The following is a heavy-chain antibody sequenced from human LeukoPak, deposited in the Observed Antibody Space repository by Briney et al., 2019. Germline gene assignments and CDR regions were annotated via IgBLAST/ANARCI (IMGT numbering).Heavy chain of an antibody. CDR3: ARDYYDSSGYYHVGYFDY. J-gene: IGHJ4*02. D-gene: IGHD3-22*01. V-gene: IGHV3-7*01. CDR1: GFTFSSYW. Sequence: PGGSLRLSCAASGFTFSSYWMSWVRQAPVKGLEWVANIKQDGSEKYYVDSVKGRFTVSRDNAKNSLYLQMNSLRAEDTAVYYCARDYYDSSGYYHVGYFDYWGQGTLVTVSS. CDR2: IKQDGSEK.